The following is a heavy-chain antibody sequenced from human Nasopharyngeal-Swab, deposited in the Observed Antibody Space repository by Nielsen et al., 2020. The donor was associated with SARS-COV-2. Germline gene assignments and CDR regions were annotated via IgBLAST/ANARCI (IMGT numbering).Heavy chain of an antibody. CDR2: IKSKTDGGTT. V-gene: IGHV3-15*01. CDR1: GFTFSNAW. CDR3: TSRSTTVTTSLRADV. Sequence: GESLKISCAASGFTFSNAWMSWVRQAPGKGLEWVGRIKSKTDGGTTDYAAPVKGRFTIPRDDSKNTLYLQMNSLKTEDTAVYYCTSRSTTVTTSLRADVWGKGTTVTVSS. D-gene: IGHD4-17*01. J-gene: IGHJ6*04.